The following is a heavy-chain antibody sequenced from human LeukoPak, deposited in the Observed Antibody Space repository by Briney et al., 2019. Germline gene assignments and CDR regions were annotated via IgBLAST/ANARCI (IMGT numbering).Heavy chain of an antibody. CDR2: ISKNGGNT. Sequence: PGGSLRLSCAASGFTLSSYAMHWVRQAPGKGLEYVSAISKNGGNTYYANSVKGRFTISRDNAKNSLDLQMNSLRVDDTAVYYCVRDRGYSTFDYWGQGTLVIVSS. CDR3: VRDRGYSTFDY. V-gene: IGHV3-64*01. D-gene: IGHD4-23*01. CDR1: GFTLSSYA. J-gene: IGHJ4*02.